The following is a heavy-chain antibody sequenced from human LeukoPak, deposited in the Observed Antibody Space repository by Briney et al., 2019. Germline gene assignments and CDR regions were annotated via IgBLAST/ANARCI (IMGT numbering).Heavy chain of an antibody. CDR1: GYTFTSYD. D-gene: IGHD5-18*01. J-gene: IGHJ5*02. Sequence: ASVKVSCKASGYTFTSYDINWVRQATGQGLEWMGWMNPNSGNTGYAQKFQGRVAITRNTSISTAYMELSSLRSEDTAVYYCARSRSYGRNWFDPWGQGTLVTVSS. CDR3: ARSRSYGRNWFDP. V-gene: IGHV1-8*03. CDR2: MNPNSGNT.